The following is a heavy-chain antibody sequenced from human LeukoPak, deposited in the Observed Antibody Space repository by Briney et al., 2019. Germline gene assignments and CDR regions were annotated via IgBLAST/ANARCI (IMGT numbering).Heavy chain of an antibody. CDR2: IYSGGNT. J-gene: IGHJ4*02. CDR1: GFTVGSNY. Sequence: GGSLRLSCAASGFTVGSNYLSWVRQAPGKGLEWVSVIYSGGNTYYADSVKGRFTISRDNSKNTLYLQMNSLRAEDTAVYYCAKDVFSSSWYYFDYWGQGTLVTVSS. CDR3: AKDVFSSSWYYFDY. V-gene: IGHV3-66*01. D-gene: IGHD6-13*01.